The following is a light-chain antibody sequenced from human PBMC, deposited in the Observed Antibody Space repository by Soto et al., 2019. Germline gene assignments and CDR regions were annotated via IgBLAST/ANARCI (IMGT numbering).Light chain of an antibody. CDR3: QQYGTSPYT. V-gene: IGKV3-20*01. CDR2: GAS. Sequence: IVLTQSPGTLSLSPGERADLSCRASQNVDSTYLAWYQQRPGQARRLLIYGASSRATGMPDRFSGSGSGTDFTLTMSRLEAEHSGVYFCQQYGTSPYTFGQGTKLEIK. J-gene: IGKJ2*01. CDR1: QNVDSTY.